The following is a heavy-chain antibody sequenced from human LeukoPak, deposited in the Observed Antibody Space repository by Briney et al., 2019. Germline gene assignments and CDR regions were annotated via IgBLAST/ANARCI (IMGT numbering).Heavy chain of an antibody. V-gene: IGHV1-69*13. J-gene: IGHJ5*02. CDR2: IIPIFGTA. D-gene: IGHD4-17*01. CDR3: ARDRPYTVTTGWFDP. CDR1: GGTFSSYA. Sequence: ASVTVSCTASGGTFSSYAISWVRQAPGQGLEWMGGIIPIFGTANYAQKFQGRVTITADESTSTAYMELSSLRSEDTAVYYCARDRPYTVTTGWFDPWGQGTLVTVSS.